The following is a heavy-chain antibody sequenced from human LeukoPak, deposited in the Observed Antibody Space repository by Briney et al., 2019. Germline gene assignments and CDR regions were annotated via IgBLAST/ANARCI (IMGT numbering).Heavy chain of an antibody. Sequence: PGGSLRLSCAASGFTFSIYAMTWVRRAPGKGLEWISTITSSGGTTYSADSVKGRFTISRDNSKNTLYLQMNSLRAEDTAVYYCAKGRGQLYNFDYWGQGALVTVSS. V-gene: IGHV3-23*01. CDR3: AKGRGQLYNFDY. CDR2: ITSSGGTT. J-gene: IGHJ4*02. D-gene: IGHD1-1*01. CDR1: GFTFSIYA.